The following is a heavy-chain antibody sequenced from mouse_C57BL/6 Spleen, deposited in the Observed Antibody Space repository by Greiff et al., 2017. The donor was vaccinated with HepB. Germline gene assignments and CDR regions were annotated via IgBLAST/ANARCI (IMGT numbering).Heavy chain of an antibody. J-gene: IGHJ4*01. CDR2: ISDGGSYT. CDR3: ARDHYGSSSYAMDY. V-gene: IGHV5-4*01. D-gene: IGHD1-1*01. Sequence: EVQGVESGGGLVKPGGSLKLSCAASGFTFSSYAMSWVRQTPEKRLEWVATISDGGSYTYYPDNVKGRFTISRDNAKNNLYLQMSHLKSEDTAMYYCARDHYGSSSYAMDYWGQGTSVTVSS. CDR1: GFTFSSYA.